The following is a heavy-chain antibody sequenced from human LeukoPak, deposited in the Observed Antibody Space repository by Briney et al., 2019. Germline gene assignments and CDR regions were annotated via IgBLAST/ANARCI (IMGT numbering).Heavy chain of an antibody. J-gene: IGHJ4*02. D-gene: IGHD2-15*01. CDR1: GFTFSDSY. CDR2: ISSSGSTI. CDR3: ASYCSGGSCYSDFDY. Sequence: GGSLRLSCAASGFTFSDSYMSWIRQAPGKGLEWVSYISSSGSTIYCADSVKGRFTISRDNAKNSLYLQMNSLRAEDTAVYYCASYCSGGSCYSDFDYWGQGTLVTVSS. V-gene: IGHV3-11*01.